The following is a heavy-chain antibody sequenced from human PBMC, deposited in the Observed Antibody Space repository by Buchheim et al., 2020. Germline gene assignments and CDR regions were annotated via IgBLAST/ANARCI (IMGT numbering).Heavy chain of an antibody. J-gene: IGHJ5*02. CDR2: ISKTGNTA. CDR3: FVVVVADAPNP. V-gene: IGHV3-48*03. D-gene: IGHD2-15*01. Sequence: EVELVESGGGLVQPGGSLRLSCAASGFTMSSYGMHWVRQAPGKGLQWVAHISKTGNTAYYTDSVKGRFTVSRDSAKNSLSLQMNSLRAEDTAVYLCFVVVVADAPNPSGQGTL. CDR1: GFTMSSYG.